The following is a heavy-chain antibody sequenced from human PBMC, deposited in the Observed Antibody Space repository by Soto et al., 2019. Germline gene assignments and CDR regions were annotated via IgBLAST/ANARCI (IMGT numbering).Heavy chain of an antibody. J-gene: IGHJ6*03. Sequence: GGSLRLSCAASGFTFSSYAMSWVRQAPGRGLEWVSAISGSGGSKYYADSVKGRFTISRDNSKNTLYLQMNSLRAEDTAVYYCANVPTRPLWYMDVWGKGTTVTVSS. CDR2: ISGSGGSK. D-gene: IGHD2-21*01. CDR1: GFTFSSYA. CDR3: ANVPTRPLWYMDV. V-gene: IGHV3-23*01.